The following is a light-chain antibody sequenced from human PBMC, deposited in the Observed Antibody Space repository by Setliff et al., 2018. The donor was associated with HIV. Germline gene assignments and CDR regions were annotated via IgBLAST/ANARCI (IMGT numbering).Light chain of an antibody. CDR1: SSDVGGYNY. CDR2: DVR. Sequence: QSALTQPASVSGSPGQWITISCTGTSSDVGGYNYVSWYQQHPGKAPNLIIYDVRSRPSGVSNRFSGSKSGNTASLTISGLQAEDEADYYCSSYSSSSTLVFGGGTKVTVL. J-gene: IGLJ2*01. CDR3: SSYSSSSTLV. V-gene: IGLV2-14*03.